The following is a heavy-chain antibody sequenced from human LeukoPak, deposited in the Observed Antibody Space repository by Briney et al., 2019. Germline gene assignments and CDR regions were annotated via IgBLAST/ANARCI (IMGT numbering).Heavy chain of an antibody. CDR1: GFTFSNAW. V-gene: IGHV3-15*01. CDR3: TTDLTVFLWFGESPAGDY. J-gene: IGHJ4*02. D-gene: IGHD3-10*01. Sequence: GGSLRLSCAASGFTFSNAWMSWVRQAPGKGLEWVGGIKSKTDGGTTDYAAPVEGSFTISRDESKHTLYLQMNRLKPEDTAMYYCTTDLTVFLWFGESPAGDYWGQGTLVTVSS. CDR2: IKSKTDGGTT.